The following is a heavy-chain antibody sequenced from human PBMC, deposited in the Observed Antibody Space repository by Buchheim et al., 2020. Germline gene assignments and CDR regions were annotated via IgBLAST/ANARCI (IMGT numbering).Heavy chain of an antibody. Sequence: QLQLQESGSGLVKPSQTLSLTCAVSGGSISSGGYSWSWIRQPPGKGLEWIGYIYHSGSTYYNPSLKSRVTISVDRSKNPFSLKLSSVTAADTAVYYCARALFYCSSTSCGGDWFDPWGQGTL. J-gene: IGHJ5*02. V-gene: IGHV4-30-2*01. D-gene: IGHD2-2*01. CDR1: GGSISSGGYS. CDR2: IYHSGST. CDR3: ARALFYCSSTSCGGDWFDP.